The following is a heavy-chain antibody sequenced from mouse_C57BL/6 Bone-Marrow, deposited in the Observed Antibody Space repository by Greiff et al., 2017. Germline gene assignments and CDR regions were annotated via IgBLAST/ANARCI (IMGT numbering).Heavy chain of an antibody. CDR2: IWSGGST. Sequence: QVHVKQSGPGLVQPSQSLSITCTVSGFSLTSYGVHWVRQSPGKGLEWLGVIWSGGSTDYNAAFISRLSISKDNSKSQVFFKMNSLQADDTAIYYCATTVVAYDYAMDYWGQGTSVTVSS. D-gene: IGHD1-1*01. CDR3: ATTVVAYDYAMDY. J-gene: IGHJ4*01. CDR1: GFSLTSYG. V-gene: IGHV2-2*01.